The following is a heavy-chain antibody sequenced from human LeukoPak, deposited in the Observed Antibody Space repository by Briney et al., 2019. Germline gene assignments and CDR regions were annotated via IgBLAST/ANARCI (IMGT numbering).Heavy chain of an antibody. CDR3: ARPRSPGIAVAGYYFDY. J-gene: IGHJ4*02. Sequence: PGRSLRLSCAASEFTFSSYGMHWVRQAPGKGLEWVAVIWYDGSNKYYADSVKGRFTISRDNSKNTLYLQMNSLRAEDTAVYYCARPRSPGIAVAGYYFDYWGQGTLVTVSS. CDR1: EFTFSSYG. D-gene: IGHD6-19*01. V-gene: IGHV3-33*01. CDR2: IWYDGSNK.